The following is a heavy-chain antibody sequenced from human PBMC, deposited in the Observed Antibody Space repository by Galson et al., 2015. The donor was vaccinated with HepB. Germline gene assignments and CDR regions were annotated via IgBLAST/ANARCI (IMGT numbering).Heavy chain of an antibody. CDR1: GFTFSSYS. V-gene: IGHV3-48*02. Sequence: SLRLSCAASGFTFSSYSMNWVRQAPGKGLEWVSYFSSTTSTIYYADSVKGRFTISRDNAKNSLYLQMNSLRDEDTAVYYCARIWGYYFDYWGQGTLVTVSS. CDR2: FSSTTSTI. D-gene: IGHD3-16*01. CDR3: ARIWGYYFDY. J-gene: IGHJ4*02.